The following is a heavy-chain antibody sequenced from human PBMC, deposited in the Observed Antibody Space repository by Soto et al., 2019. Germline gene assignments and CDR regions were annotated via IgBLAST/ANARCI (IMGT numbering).Heavy chain of an antibody. J-gene: IGHJ6*02. Sequence: GGSLRLSCAASGFTFSGTAMHWVRQASGKGLEWVGRIRSKANSYATAYAASLKGRFTISRDDSKNTAYLQMNSLKTEDTAVYYCTRHVLTWNDYYYYGMDVWGQGTTVTVSS. D-gene: IGHD1-1*01. CDR3: TRHVLTWNDYYYYGMDV. CDR2: IRSKANSYAT. V-gene: IGHV3-73*01. CDR1: GFTFSGTA.